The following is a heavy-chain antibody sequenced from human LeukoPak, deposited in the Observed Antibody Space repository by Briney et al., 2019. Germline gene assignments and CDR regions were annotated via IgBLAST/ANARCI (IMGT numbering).Heavy chain of an antibody. J-gene: IGHJ5*02. D-gene: IGHD3-22*01. CDR1: GGSLSSYY. V-gene: IGHV4-59*01. CDR3: ARGRYYYDSSGTNWFDP. Sequence: SQTLSLTCTVSGGSLSSYYWSWIRQPPGKGLEWIGYIYYSGSTTYNPSLKSRVTISVDTSKNQFSLKLSSVSAADTAVYYCARGRYYYDSSGTNWFDPWGQGTLVTVSS. CDR2: IYYSGST.